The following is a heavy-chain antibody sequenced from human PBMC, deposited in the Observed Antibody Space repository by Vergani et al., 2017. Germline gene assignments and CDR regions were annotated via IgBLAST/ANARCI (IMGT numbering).Heavy chain of an antibody. CDR1: GGYISSSSYY. CDR2: IYYSGST. V-gene: IGHV4-39*01. Sequence: QLQLQESCPGLVKPSETLSLTCTVSGGYISSSSYYWGWIRQPPGKGLEWIGSIYYSGSTYYNPSLKSRVTISVDTSKNQFSLKLSSVTAADTAVYYCARLPVYGGNSYWGQGTLVTVSS. CDR3: ARLPVYGGNSY. J-gene: IGHJ4*02. D-gene: IGHD4-23*01.